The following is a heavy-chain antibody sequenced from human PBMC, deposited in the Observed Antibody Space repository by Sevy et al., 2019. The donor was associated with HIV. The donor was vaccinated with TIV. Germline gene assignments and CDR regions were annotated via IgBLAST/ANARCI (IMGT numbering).Heavy chain of an antibody. CDR3: ARGPNCGVGGCQQISPYCLDV. D-gene: IGHD2-21*01. J-gene: IGHJ6*03. Sequence: GGSLRLSCAASGFAFSDHYVDWVRQAPGKGLEWVGRIRNRPNRYTTEYAASVEGRFTISRDDSRHSLYLQMNSLKTGDSAVYYCARGPNCGVGGCQQISPYCLDVWGIGATVTVSS. V-gene: IGHV3-72*01. CDR2: IRNRPNRYTT. CDR1: GFAFSDHY.